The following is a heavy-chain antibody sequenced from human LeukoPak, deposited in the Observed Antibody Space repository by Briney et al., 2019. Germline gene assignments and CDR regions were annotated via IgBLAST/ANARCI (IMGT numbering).Heavy chain of an antibody. CDR2: IDPKNGGT. V-gene: IGHV1-2*02. J-gene: IGHJ1*01. CDR3: ATDEGG. D-gene: IGHD3-16*01. Sequence: ASVTVSCKASGYTFTGYYMHWVRQAPGQGLEWMGFIDPKNGGTNYAQKFQGRVTLTRDTSISTAYMELSSLRSDDTAVYHCATDEGGWGQGTLVTVSS. CDR1: GYTFTGYY.